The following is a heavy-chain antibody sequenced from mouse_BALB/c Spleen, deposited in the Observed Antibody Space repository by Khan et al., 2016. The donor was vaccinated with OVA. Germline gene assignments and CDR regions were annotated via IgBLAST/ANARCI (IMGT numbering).Heavy chain of an antibody. CDR1: GFTFSTYG. J-gene: IGHJ3*01. Sequence: EVHLVESGGDLVKPGGSLKLSCAASGFTFSTYGMSWVRQAPDKRLEWVATVSTGGSYTYYPDSVKGRFTISRDNAKNTLYLQMSGLRSEDTAMFYCTRLAYYYDSGGFAYWGQGTLVTVSA. CDR2: VSTGGSYT. CDR3: TRLAYYYDSGGFAY. V-gene: IGHV5-6*01. D-gene: IGHD1-1*01.